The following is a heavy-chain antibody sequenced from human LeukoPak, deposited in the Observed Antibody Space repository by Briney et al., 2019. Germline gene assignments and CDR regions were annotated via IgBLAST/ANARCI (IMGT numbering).Heavy chain of an antibody. CDR2: IGSSNSDT. Sequence: GGSVRLSCAASGFTFSSYVMSWVRQAPGKGLEWVSTIGSSNSDTYYTDSVKGRFTVSRDNSKNTLYLQMNSLRAEDTAVYYCAKRVLSGVPVGGPDYWGQGTLVTVST. D-gene: IGHD2-15*01. CDR1: GFTFSSYV. V-gene: IGHV3-23*01. CDR3: AKRVLSGVPVGGPDY. J-gene: IGHJ4*02.